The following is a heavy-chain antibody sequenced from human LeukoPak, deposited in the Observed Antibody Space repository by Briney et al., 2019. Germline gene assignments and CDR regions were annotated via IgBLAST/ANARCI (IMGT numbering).Heavy chain of an antibody. CDR1: GGSISSYY. V-gene: IGHV4-4*07. Sequence: SETLSLTCTVSGGSISSYYLSWIRQPAGKGLEWIGRIYTSGSTNYNPSLKSRVTMSVDMSKNQFSLKLSSVTAADTAVYYCARDYGSGSYSPFDYWGQGTLVTVSS. J-gene: IGHJ4*02. CDR2: IYTSGST. CDR3: ARDYGSGSYSPFDY. D-gene: IGHD3-10*01.